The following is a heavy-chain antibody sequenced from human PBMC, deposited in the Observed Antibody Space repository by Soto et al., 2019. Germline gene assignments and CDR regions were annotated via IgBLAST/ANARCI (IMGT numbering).Heavy chain of an antibody. CDR3: ARCLGSTGYGMDV. J-gene: IGHJ6*02. CDR1: GGSISSYY. CDR2: IYYSGST. V-gene: IGHV4-59*01. D-gene: IGHD1-1*01. Sequence: SETLSLTCTVSGGSISSYYWSWIRQPPGKGLEWIGYIYYSGSTNYNPSPKSRVTISVDTSKNQFSLKLSSVTAADTAVYYCARCLGSTGYGMDVWGQGTTVT.